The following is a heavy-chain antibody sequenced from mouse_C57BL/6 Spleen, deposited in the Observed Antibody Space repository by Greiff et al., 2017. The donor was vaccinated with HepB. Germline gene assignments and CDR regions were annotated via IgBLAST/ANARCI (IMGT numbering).Heavy chain of an antibody. CDR2: INPSTGGT. CDR3: AVYDGYLRFFDY. V-gene: IGHV1-42*01. J-gene: IGHJ2*01. Sequence: DVKLQESGPELVKPGASVKISCKASGYSFTGYYMNWVKQSPEKSLEWIGEINPSTGGTTYNQKFKAKATLTVDKSSSTAYMQLKSLTSEDSAVYYCAVYDGYLRFFDYWGQGTTLTVSS. CDR1: GYSFTGYY. D-gene: IGHD2-3*01.